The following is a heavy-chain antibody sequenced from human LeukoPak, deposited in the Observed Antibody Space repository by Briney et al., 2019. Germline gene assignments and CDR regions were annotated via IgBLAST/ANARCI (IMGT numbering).Heavy chain of an antibody. J-gene: IGHJ5*02. V-gene: IGHV3-30*02. CDR2: IRYAGSNK. Sequence: SGGSLRLSCAASGFTFSSYGMHWVRQAPGKGLEWVAFIRYAGSNKYYADSVKGRFTISRDNSKNTLYLQMNSLRAEDTAVYYCAKDVGIAARPNWFDPWGQGTLVTVSS. CDR1: GFTFSSYG. D-gene: IGHD6-6*01. CDR3: AKDVGIAARPNWFDP.